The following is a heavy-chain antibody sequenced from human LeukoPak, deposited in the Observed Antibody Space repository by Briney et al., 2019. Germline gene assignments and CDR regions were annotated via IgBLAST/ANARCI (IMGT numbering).Heavy chain of an antibody. J-gene: IGHJ6*03. CDR3: ARVYTSTWYLGYLHMDV. Sequence: GGSPRLSCAASGFTFSSYWMHWVRQAPGKGLVWVSRINTDGSSTSYADSVKGRFTISRDNAKNSLYLQMNSLRVEDTAVYYCARVYTSTWYLGYLHMDVWGKGTTVTVSS. D-gene: IGHD6-13*01. CDR1: GFTFSSYW. V-gene: IGHV3-74*01. CDR2: INTDGSST.